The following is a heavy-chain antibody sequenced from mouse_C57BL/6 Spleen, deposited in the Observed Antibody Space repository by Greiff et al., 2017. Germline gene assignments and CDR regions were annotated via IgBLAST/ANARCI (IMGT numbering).Heavy chain of an antibody. CDR1: GYAFSSYW. CDR2: IYPGDGDT. CDR3: AREVGRNFDY. Sequence: VQRVESGAELVKPGASVKISCKASGYAFSSYWMNWVKQRPGKGLEWIGQIYPGDGDTNYNGKFKGKATLTADKSSSTAYMQLSSLTSEDSAVYFCAREVGRNFDYWGQGTTLTVSS. J-gene: IGHJ2*01. D-gene: IGHD4-1*01. V-gene: IGHV1-80*01.